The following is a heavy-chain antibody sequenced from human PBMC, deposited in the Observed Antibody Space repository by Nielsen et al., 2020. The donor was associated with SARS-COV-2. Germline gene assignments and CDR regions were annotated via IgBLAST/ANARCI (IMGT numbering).Heavy chain of an antibody. D-gene: IGHD2-2*01. CDR3: AKSPREPIVVVPSYLDY. Sequence: GGSLRLSCAASGFTFSSYAMSWVRQAPGKGLEWVSAISGSGGSTYYADSVKGRFTISRDNSKNTLYLQMNSLRAEDTAVYYCAKSPREPIVVVPSYLDYWGQGTLVTVSS. CDR2: ISGSGGST. CDR1: GFTFSSYA. J-gene: IGHJ4*02. V-gene: IGHV3-23*01.